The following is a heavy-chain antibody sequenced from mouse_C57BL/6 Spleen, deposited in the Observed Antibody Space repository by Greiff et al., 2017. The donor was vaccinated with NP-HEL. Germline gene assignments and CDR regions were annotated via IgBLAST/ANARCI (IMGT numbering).Heavy chain of an antibody. Sequence: QVQLQQPGAELVMPGASVKLSCKASGYTFTSYWMHWVKQRPGQGLEWIGEIDPSDSYTNYNQKFKVKSTLTVDKSSSTAYMQLSSLTSEDSAVYYCARGMKYFDYWGQGTTLTVSS. V-gene: IGHV1-69*01. J-gene: IGHJ2*01. CDR3: ARGMKYFDY. D-gene: IGHD2-10*02. CDR1: GYTFTSYW. CDR2: IDPSDSYT.